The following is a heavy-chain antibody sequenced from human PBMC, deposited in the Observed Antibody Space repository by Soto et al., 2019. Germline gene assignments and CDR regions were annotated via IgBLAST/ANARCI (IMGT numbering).Heavy chain of an antibody. J-gene: IGHJ4*02. D-gene: IGHD3-10*01. CDR1: GGSISSYY. Sequence: PSETLSLTCTVSGGSISSYYWSWIRQPPGKGLEWIGYIYYSGSTNYNPSLKSRVTISVDTSKNQFSLKLSSVTAADTAVYYCARATIGQKSGFDYWGQGTLVTVSS. V-gene: IGHV4-59*01. CDR3: ARATIGQKSGFDY. CDR2: IYYSGST.